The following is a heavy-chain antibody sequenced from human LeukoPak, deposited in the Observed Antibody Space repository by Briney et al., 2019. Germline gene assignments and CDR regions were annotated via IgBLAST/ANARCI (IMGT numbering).Heavy chain of an antibody. CDR1: GGSISSYY. CDR3: ARNVIGGYHDAFDI. CDR2: IYHSGST. Sequence: PSETLSLTCTVSGGSISSYYWSWIRQPPGKGLEWIGYIYHSGSTYYNPSLKSRVTISVDRSKNQFSLKLSSVTAADTAVYYCARNVIGGYHDAFDIWGQGTMVTVSS. D-gene: IGHD3-22*01. J-gene: IGHJ3*02. V-gene: IGHV4-59*12.